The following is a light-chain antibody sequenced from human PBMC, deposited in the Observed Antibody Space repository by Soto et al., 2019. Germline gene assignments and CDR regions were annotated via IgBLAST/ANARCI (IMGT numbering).Light chain of an antibody. Sequence: DIQMTQSPSSESASVGDSVTITCRASQDIGTWLAWYQQKPGKAPSLLIYAASSLQSGVPSRFSGSGSGTDFTLTINSLQPEDIATYYCQQTNSFPRTFGQGTK. CDR1: QDIGTW. V-gene: IGKV1-12*01. CDR3: QQTNSFPRT. CDR2: AAS. J-gene: IGKJ1*01.